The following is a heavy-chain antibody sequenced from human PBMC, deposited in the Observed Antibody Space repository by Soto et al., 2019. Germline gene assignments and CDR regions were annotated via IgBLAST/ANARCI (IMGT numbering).Heavy chain of an antibody. V-gene: IGHV3-9*01. CDR1: GFTFDDYA. J-gene: IGHJ4*02. CDR2: ISWNSGSI. Sequence: PGGSLRLSCAASGFTFDDYAMHWVRQAPGKGLEWVSGISWNSGSIGYADSVKGRFTISRDNAKNSLYLQMNSLRAEDTALYYCAKDPTYDLGGNYFDYWGQGTLVTVSS. D-gene: IGHD3-16*01. CDR3: AKDPTYDLGGNYFDY.